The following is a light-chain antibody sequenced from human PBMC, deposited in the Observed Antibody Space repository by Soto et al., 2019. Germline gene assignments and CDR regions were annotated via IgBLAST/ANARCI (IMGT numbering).Light chain of an antibody. CDR2: GAS. CDR3: QQYGSSHTWT. CDR1: QSVSSSY. Sequence: ELVLTQSPGTLSLSPGERATLSFSSSQSVSSSYLAWYQQKPGQAPRLLIYGASSRATGIPDRFSGSGSGTDFTLTISRLETEDFAVYYCQQYGSSHTWTFGQGTKVDIK. J-gene: IGKJ1*01. V-gene: IGKV3-20*01.